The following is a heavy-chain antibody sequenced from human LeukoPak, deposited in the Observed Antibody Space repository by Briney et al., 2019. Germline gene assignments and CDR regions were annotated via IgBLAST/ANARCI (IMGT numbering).Heavy chain of an antibody. J-gene: IGHJ4*02. V-gene: IGHV3-23*01. CDR1: GFTFSSYA. CDR3: AKIMTSMIVVVITAPLDY. CDR2: ISGSGGST. D-gene: IGHD3-22*01. Sequence: GGALRLSCAASGFTFSSYAMSWVGQAPGKGLEGVSAISGSGGSTYYADSVKGRFTISRDNSKNTLYLQMNSLRAEATAVYYCAKIMTSMIVVVITAPLDYWGQGTLVTVSS.